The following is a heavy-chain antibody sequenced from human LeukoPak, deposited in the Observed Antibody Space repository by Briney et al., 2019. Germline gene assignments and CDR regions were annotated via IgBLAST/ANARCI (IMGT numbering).Heavy chain of an antibody. CDR1: GYTFTGYY. V-gene: IGHV1-2*02. CDR3: ARDYDSSGTPSY. CDR2: INPNSGGT. D-gene: IGHD3-22*01. J-gene: IGHJ4*02. Sequence: ASVKVSCKASGYTFTGYYMHWVRQAPGQGLEWMGWINPNSGGTNYAQKFQGRVTMTRDTSISTAYMELSRLRSDDTAVYYCARDYDSSGTPSYWGQGTLVTVSS.